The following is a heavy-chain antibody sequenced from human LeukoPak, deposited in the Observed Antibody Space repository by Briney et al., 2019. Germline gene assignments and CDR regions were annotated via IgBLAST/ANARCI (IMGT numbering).Heavy chain of an antibody. Sequence: GGSLRLSCAASGFTFSNYAMSWVRQAPGKGLEWVSAISGSGGSTYYADSVRGRFTISRDNSKNTLYLQMNSLRAEDTAVYYCALNGREVPSGAFDIWGQGTMVTVSS. V-gene: IGHV3-23*01. D-gene: IGHD3-16*02. CDR1: GFTFSNYA. CDR2: ISGSGGST. CDR3: ALNGREVPSGAFDI. J-gene: IGHJ3*02.